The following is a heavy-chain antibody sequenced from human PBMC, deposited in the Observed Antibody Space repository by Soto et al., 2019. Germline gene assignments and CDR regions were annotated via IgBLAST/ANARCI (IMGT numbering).Heavy chain of an antibody. J-gene: IGHJ4*02. CDR2: ISGSGGST. CDR1: GFTFSSYA. V-gene: IGHV3-23*01. CDR3: AKGHCGGDCYSSDY. Sequence: PGGSLRLSCAASGFTFSSYAMSWVRQAPGKGLEWVSAISGSGGSTYYADSVKGRFTISRDNSKNTLYLQMNSLRAEDTAVYYCAKGHCGGDCYSSDYWGQGTLVTVSS. D-gene: IGHD2-21*02.